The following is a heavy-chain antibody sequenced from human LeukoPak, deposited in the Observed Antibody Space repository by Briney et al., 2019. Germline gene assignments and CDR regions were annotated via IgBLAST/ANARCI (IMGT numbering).Heavy chain of an antibody. Sequence: PGGSLRLSCAASGFTFSSYSMNWVRQAPGKGLEWVSSISSSSSYIYYADSVKGRFTISRDNAKNSLYLRMNSLRAEDTAVYYCATIPGYSSGWYGGYDYWGQGTLVTVSS. CDR3: ATIPGYSSGWYGGYDY. CDR2: ISSSSSYI. J-gene: IGHJ4*02. CDR1: GFTFSSYS. V-gene: IGHV3-21*01. D-gene: IGHD6-19*01.